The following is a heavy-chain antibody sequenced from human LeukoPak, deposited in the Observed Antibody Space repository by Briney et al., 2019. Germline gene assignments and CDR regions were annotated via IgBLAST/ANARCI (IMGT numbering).Heavy chain of an antibody. J-gene: IGHJ6*02. V-gene: IGHV3-23*01. D-gene: IGHD3-3*01. CDR2: ISGSGTRT. CDR3: AKDVRFSIDYYYYGMDV. CDR1: GFTFTTYA. Sequence: GGSLRLSCAAPGFTFTTYAMNWVRQAPGEGLEWVSGISGSGTRTYYADSVKGRFSISRDNSKNTLYLQMNSLRAEDTAVYYCAKDVRFSIDYYYYGMDVWGQGTTVTVSS.